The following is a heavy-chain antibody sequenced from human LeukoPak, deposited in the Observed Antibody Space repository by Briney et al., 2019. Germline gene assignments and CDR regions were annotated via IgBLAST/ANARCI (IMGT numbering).Heavy chain of an antibody. CDR1: GYTFTSYG. CDR2: ISAYNGKT. CDR3: ARVKWAIASAGTCYFDY. D-gene: IGHD6-13*01. V-gene: IGHV1-18*01. J-gene: IGHJ4*02. Sequence: ASVKASCKASGYTFTSYGISWVRQAPGPGLEWMGWISAYNGKTNYAQKLQGRGTMTTDTSTSTAYMELRSLRSDDTAVYYCARVKWAIASAGTCYFDYWGQGTLVTVSS.